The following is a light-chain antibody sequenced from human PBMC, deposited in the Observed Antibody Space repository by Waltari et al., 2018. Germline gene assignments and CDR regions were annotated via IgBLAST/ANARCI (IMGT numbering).Light chain of an antibody. V-gene: IGKV3-11*01. CDR3: QPRRNWPLT. CDR1: QSVGTY. J-gene: IGKJ4*01. Sequence: IVLTQSPAILSFSPGERATLSCRASQSVGTYLAWYQQRPCQSPRLLIYDASYRATGIPARFSGSGSETDFTLTISSLQPEDFAVYYCQPRRNWPLTFGGGTRVQ. CDR2: DAS.